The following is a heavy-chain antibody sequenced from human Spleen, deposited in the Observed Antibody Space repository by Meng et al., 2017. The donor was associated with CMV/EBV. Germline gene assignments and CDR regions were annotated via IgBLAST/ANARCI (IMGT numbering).Heavy chain of an antibody. D-gene: IGHD3-22*01. Sequence: ITANESGATLAKPAQTTTLSCSISGCSLSTISVCVGLMRQPPRKALEWLALIYWADDKRYSPSLKSRRTSTKDTSKNQVVRTMTNMDPVDTATYYCAHRREDYDDSSGFDYWGQGTLVTVSS. CDR3: AHRREDYDDSSGFDY. CDR2: IYWADDK. J-gene: IGHJ4*02. V-gene: IGHV2-5*02. CDR1: GCSLSTISVC.